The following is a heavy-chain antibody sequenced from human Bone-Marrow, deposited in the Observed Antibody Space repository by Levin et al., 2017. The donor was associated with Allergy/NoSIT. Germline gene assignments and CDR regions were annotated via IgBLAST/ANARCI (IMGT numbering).Heavy chain of an antibody. J-gene: IGHJ5*02. CDR1: GFTFSNYW. V-gene: IGHV3-7*01. CDR3: ARATRGSSTSET. Sequence: GGSLRLSCAASGFTFSNYWMGWVRQAPGKGLECVANIKHDGGEEYYVDSVKGRFTISRDNAQNSLYLQLNSLRAEDTAVYYCARATRGSSTSETWGQGTLVTVSS. D-gene: IGHD6-13*01. CDR2: IKHDGGEE.